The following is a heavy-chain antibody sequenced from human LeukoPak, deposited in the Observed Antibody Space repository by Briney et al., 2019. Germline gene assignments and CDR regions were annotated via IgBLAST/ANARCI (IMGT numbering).Heavy chain of an antibody. J-gene: IGHJ4*02. CDR1: GGSFSGYY. CDR3: ARATLQLERRPFDY. V-gene: IGHV4-34*01. Sequence: PSETLSLTCAVYGGSFSGYYWSWIRHPPGTGLEWIGEINHSGSTNYNPSLKSRVTISVDTSKNQFSLKLSSVTAADTAVYYCARATLQLERRPFDYWGQGTLVTVSS. CDR2: INHSGST. D-gene: IGHD1-1*01.